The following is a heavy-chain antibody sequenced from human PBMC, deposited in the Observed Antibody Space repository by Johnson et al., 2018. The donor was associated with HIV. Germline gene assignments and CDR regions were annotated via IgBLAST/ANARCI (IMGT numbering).Heavy chain of an antibody. V-gene: IGHV3-23*04. CDR2: ISGSGGST. CDR1: GFTFSSYA. J-gene: IGHJ3*02. D-gene: IGHD5-24*01. Sequence: VQLVESGGGLVQPGGSLRLSCAASGFTFSSYAMSWVRQAPGKGLEWVSAISGSGGSTYYADSVKGRFTISRDNSKNTLYLQMNSLRAEDTAVYYCARLSRDGYNYLNDAFDIWGQGTMVTVSS. CDR3: ARLSRDGYNYLNDAFDI.